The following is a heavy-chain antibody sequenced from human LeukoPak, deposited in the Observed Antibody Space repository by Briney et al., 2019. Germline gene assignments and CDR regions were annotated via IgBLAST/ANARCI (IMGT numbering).Heavy chain of an antibody. V-gene: IGHV3-48*04. CDR3: ARGVGYSGYVDY. CDR1: GLTFSSYG. Sequence: GGSLRLSCAASGLTFSSYGMSWVRQAPGKGLEWVSYISSGGSTIYYADSVKGRFTISRDNAKNSLYLQMNSLRAEDTAVYYCARGVGYSGYVDYWGQGTLVTVSS. J-gene: IGHJ4*02. CDR2: ISSGGSTI. D-gene: IGHD5-12*01.